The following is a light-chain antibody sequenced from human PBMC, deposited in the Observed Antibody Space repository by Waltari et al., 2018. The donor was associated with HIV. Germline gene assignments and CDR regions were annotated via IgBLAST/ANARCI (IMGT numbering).Light chain of an antibody. V-gene: IGLV1-47*01. Sequence: QSVLTQPPSASGTPGQRVTISCSVRSSNIGSNYVFWYQQLPGTAPKLLIYRNNDRPSGVPDRFSGSKSGTSASLAISGLRSDDEADYYCAAWEDSLWVFGGGTKLTV. J-gene: IGLJ3*02. CDR3: AAWEDSLWV. CDR2: RNN. CDR1: SSNIGSNY.